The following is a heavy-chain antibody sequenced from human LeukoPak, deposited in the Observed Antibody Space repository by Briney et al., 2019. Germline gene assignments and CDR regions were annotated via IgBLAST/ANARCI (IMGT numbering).Heavy chain of an antibody. CDR3: ARAHGYSNYYFDY. D-gene: IGHD4-11*01. J-gene: IGHJ4*02. V-gene: IGHV4-34*01. CDR1: GGSFSGYY. Sequence: PSETLSLTCAVYGGSFSGYYWSWIRQPPGKGLEWIGEINHSGSTNYNPSLKSRVTISVDTSKNQFSLKLGSVTAADTAVYYCARAHGYSNYYFDYWGQGTLVTVSS. CDR2: INHSGST.